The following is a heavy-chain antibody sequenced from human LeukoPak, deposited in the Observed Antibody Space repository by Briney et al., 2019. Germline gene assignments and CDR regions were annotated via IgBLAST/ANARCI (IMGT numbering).Heavy chain of an antibody. D-gene: IGHD3/OR15-3a*01. CDR3: ARWTTTYPDY. J-gene: IGHJ4*02. V-gene: IGHV1-46*01. CDR2: VNPSGDST. Sequence: ASVKVSCKASGYTFIRYYIHWVRQAPGQGLEWMGIVNPSGDSTNYAQKFQGRVTMTRDTSTSTVYMELSSLRSEDTAVYYCARWTTTYPDYWGQGTLVTVSS. CDR1: GYTFIRYY.